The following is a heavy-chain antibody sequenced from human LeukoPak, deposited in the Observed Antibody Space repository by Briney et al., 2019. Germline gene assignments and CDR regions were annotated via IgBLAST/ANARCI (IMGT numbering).Heavy chain of an antibody. V-gene: IGHV3-30*07. Sequence: PGGSLRLSCAASGFIFRSYPMHWVRQAPGKGLEWVAVVSYDGSGENYADSVNGRFTISRDNSKNTLYLQMNSLRADDTAVYYCAKERTEITSISAFDIWGQGTLVTVSS. J-gene: IGHJ3*02. CDR2: VSYDGSGE. D-gene: IGHD1-20*01. CDR3: AKERTEITSISAFDI. CDR1: GFIFRSYP.